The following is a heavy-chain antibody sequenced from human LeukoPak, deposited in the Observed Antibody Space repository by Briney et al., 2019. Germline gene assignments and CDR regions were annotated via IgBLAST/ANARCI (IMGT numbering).Heavy chain of an antibody. Sequence: ASVKVSCKASGYTFTSYDINWVRQATGQGLEWMGWMNPNSGNTGYAQKFQGRVTMTRNTSISTAYMGLSSLRSEDTAVYYCARATYSSSWYTRFDPWGQGTLVTVSS. D-gene: IGHD6-13*01. CDR3: ARATYSSSWYTRFDP. CDR1: GYTFTSYD. J-gene: IGHJ5*02. V-gene: IGHV1-8*01. CDR2: MNPNSGNT.